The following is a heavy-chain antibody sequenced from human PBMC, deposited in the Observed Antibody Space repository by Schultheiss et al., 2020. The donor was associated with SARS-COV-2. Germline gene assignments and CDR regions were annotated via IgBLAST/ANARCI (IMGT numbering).Heavy chain of an antibody. D-gene: IGHD4-17*01. V-gene: IGHV4-59*01. CDR1: GGSISSYY. CDR2: IYYSGST. CDR3: ARDGNGDPDAFDI. J-gene: IGHJ3*02. Sequence: SETLSLTCTVSGGSISSYYWSWIRQHPGKGLEWIGYIYYSGSTYYNPSLKSRVTISVDTSKNQFSLKLSSVTAADTAVYYCARDGNGDPDAFDIWGQGTMVTVSS.